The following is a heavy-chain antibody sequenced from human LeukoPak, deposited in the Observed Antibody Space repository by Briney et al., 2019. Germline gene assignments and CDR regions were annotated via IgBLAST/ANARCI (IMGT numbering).Heavy chain of an antibody. CDR2: IYPGVSSP. J-gene: IGHJ4*02. V-gene: IGHV5-51*01. D-gene: IGHD3-9*01. Sequence: GESLKISCQVSEYNYPNYCVGWVRQMPGKGLEWMGIIYPGVSSPYYSPSFQGHIIISADKSIHAAYLQWDSLRASDTAIYFCTTAQDGNFYWDYWGQGTLVTVSS. CDR1: EYNYPNYC. CDR3: TTAQDGNFYWDY.